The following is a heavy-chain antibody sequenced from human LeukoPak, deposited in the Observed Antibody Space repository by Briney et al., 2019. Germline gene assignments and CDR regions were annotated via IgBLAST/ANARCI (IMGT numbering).Heavy chain of an antibody. V-gene: IGHV4-4*07. CDR2: VYTFGIT. J-gene: IGHJ3*02. D-gene: IGHD3-10*01. CDR1: GGSISSHY. CDR3: AKSNGYGLVDI. Sequence: SETLSLTCTVSGGSISSHYWSWIRQPPGKGLEWIGHVYTFGITNYNPSLKSRVTMSLDTSKKQFSLILSSVTAADTAVYYCAKSNGYGLVDIWGQGTMVTVSS.